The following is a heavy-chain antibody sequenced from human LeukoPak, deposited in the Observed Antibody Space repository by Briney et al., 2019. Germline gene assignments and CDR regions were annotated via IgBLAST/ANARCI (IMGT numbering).Heavy chain of an antibody. Sequence: PSQTLSLTCAVSGGSISSGGYSWSWIRQPPGKGLEWIGYIYHSGSTYYNPSLKSRVTISVDRSKNQFSLKLSSVTAAETAVYYCARNHLTGYFYYGMDVWGKGTTVTVSS. J-gene: IGHJ6*04. V-gene: IGHV4-30-2*01. CDR2: IYHSGST. CDR1: GGSISSGGYS. D-gene: IGHD3-9*01. CDR3: ARNHLTGYFYYGMDV.